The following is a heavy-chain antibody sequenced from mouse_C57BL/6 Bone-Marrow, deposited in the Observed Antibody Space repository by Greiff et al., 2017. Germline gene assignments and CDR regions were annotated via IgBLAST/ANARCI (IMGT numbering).Heavy chain of an antibody. CDR3: ERCDGSLAY. Sequence: EVMLVESGGGLVQPGGSLSLSCAASGFTFTDYYMSWVRQPPGKALEWLGFFRNNANGYTTEYSASVKGRFTISRANSQSILYLQMNALRAEDSATYYGERCDGSLAYWGQGTLVTVSA. CDR2: FRNNANGYTT. CDR1: GFTFTDYY. J-gene: IGHJ3*01. D-gene: IGHD1-1*01. V-gene: IGHV7-3*01.